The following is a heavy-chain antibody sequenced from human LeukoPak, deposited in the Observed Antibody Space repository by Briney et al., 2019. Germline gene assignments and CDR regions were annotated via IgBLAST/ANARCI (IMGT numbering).Heavy chain of an antibody. CDR1: GFTFSIYG. D-gene: IGHD6-19*01. CDR3: ARKVAAPDY. Sequence: HPGGSLRLSCAASGFTFSIYGMSWVRQAPEKGLQWVSAISGGGVSTYYADSVRGRFTISRDNSKNTLYLQMNSLRAEDTAVYYCARKVAAPDYWGQGTLVTVSS. V-gene: IGHV3-23*01. CDR2: ISGGGVST. J-gene: IGHJ4*02.